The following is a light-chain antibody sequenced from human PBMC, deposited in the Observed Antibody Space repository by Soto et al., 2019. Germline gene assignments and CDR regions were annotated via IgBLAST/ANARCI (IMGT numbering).Light chain of an antibody. CDR2: EVR. CDR3: SSYAGSDSFV. J-gene: IGLJ1*01. Sequence: QSALTQPPSASGSPGQSVTISCTGTSSDVGGYNYVSWYQQHPGKAPKLMIYEVRERPSGVPDRFSGSKSDNTASLTVSGLQPEDEATYYCSSYAGSDSFVFGTGTKVTVL. V-gene: IGLV2-8*01. CDR1: SSDVGGYNY.